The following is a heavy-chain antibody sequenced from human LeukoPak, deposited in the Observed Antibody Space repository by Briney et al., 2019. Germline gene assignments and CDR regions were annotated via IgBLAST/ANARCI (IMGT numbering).Heavy chain of an antibody. Sequence: ASVKVSCKTSGYAFSGYLHWVRQAPGQGPEWMGWISPNSGGTNYAHKFQGRVMMTRDTSISTAYMVLSSLRSDDTAMYYCARGVASGLDPWGQGTLVTVSS. J-gene: IGHJ5*02. CDR1: GYAFSGY. D-gene: IGHD3-10*01. CDR3: ARGVASGLDP. CDR2: ISPNSGGT. V-gene: IGHV1-2*02.